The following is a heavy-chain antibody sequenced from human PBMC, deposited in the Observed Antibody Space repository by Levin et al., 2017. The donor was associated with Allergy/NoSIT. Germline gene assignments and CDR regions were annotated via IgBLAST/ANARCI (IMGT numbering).Heavy chain of an antibody. Sequence: SETLSLTCTVSGGSISSSSYYWGWIRQPPGKGLQWIGSIYYTGSTYYNPSLKSRVTISVDTSKNQFSLKLSSVTAADTAVYYCAREGYYDSSGLAWGQGTLVTVSS. CDR2: IYYTGST. J-gene: IGHJ4*02. CDR1: GGSISSSSYY. V-gene: IGHV4-39*07. D-gene: IGHD3-22*01. CDR3: AREGYYDSSGLA.